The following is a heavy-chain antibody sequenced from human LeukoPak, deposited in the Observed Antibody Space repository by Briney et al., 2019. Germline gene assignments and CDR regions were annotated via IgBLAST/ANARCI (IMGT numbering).Heavy chain of an antibody. V-gene: IGHV4-59*01. CDR2: IYYSGST. Sequence: SETLSLTCTVSGGSISSYYWSWIRQPPGKGLEWIGYIYYSGSTNYNPSLKSRVTVLVDTSKNQFSLKLSSVTAADTAVYYCARVLRGVAVAGFDYWGQGTLVTVSS. J-gene: IGHJ4*02. CDR3: ARVLRGVAVAGFDY. D-gene: IGHD6-19*01. CDR1: GGSISSYY.